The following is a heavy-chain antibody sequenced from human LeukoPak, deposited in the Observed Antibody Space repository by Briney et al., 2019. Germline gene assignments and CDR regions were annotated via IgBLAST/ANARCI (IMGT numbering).Heavy chain of an antibody. D-gene: IGHD5-12*01. J-gene: IGHJ6*02. Sequence: SETLSLTCTVSGGSISSYYWSWIRQPAGKGLEWIGRIYTSGSTNYNPSLKSRVTMSVDTSKNQFSLKLSSVTAADTAVYYCARISYSGYDSYYYYGMDVWSQGTTVTVSS. CDR2: IYTSGST. CDR1: GGSISSYY. V-gene: IGHV4-4*07. CDR3: ARISYSGYDSYYYYGMDV.